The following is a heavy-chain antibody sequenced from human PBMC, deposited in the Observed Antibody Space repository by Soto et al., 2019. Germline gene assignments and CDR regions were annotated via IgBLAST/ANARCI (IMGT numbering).Heavy chain of an antibody. CDR2: IIPIFGTA. CDR1: GGTFSSYA. V-gene: IGHV1-69*06. D-gene: IGHD2-2*01. J-gene: IGHJ4*02. Sequence: QVQLVQSGAEVKKPGSSVKVSCKASGGTFSSYAISWVRQAPGQGLEWMGGIIPIFGTANYAQKFQGRVTSTADKSTSTADMELSSLRSEDTAVYYCAGVYCSGTSCPYYFDYWGQGTLVTVSS. CDR3: AGVYCSGTSCPYYFDY.